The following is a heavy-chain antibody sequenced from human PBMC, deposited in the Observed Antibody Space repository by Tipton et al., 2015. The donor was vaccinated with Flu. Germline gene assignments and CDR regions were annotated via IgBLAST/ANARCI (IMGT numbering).Heavy chain of an antibody. V-gene: IGHV4-38-2*01. J-gene: IGHJ6*03. CDR2: IFDDGTT. Sequence: TLSLTCAVSGHSINTGYYWTWIRQPPGKGLEWIGSIFDDGTTQYNPSLRGSRVTISLDTSTEQFSLSLTSVIATDTAVYFCAGGPPAAGDPYYMDVWGKGTTVTVSS. CDR1: GHSINTGYY. CDR3: AGGPPAAGDPYYMDV. D-gene: IGHD6-13*01.